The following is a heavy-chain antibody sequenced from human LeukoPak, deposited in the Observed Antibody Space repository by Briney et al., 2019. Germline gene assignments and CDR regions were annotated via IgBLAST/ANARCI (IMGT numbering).Heavy chain of an antibody. D-gene: IGHD6-6*01. J-gene: IGHJ5*02. CDR1: GGSISITNYY. Sequence: SETLSLTCTVSGGSISITNYYWGWIRQPPGKGLEWIGFIYYSGSTYYNPSLQSRVTISVDTSKDQFSLTLSPVTAADTAVYYCARKTSSSSEFDPWGQGTLVTVSS. CDR3: ARKTSSSSEFDP. V-gene: IGHV4-39*01. CDR2: IYYSGST.